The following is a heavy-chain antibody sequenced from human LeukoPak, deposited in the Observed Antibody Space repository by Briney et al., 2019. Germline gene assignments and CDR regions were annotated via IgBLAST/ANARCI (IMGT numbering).Heavy chain of an antibody. CDR1: GFTFDDYT. Sequence: PGESLRLSCAASGFTFDDYTMHWVRQTPGKGLEWVSLISWDGDSTYYADSVKGRFSISRVNNKNSLYLQMNSLRAEDTAVYYCAKDSSQQIALAGTAFDYWGQGTLVTVSS. D-gene: IGHD6-19*01. V-gene: IGHV3-43*01. J-gene: IGHJ4*02. CDR2: ISWDGDST. CDR3: AKDSSQQIALAGTAFDY.